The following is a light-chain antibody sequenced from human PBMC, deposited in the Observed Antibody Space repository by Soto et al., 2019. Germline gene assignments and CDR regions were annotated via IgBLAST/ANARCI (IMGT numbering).Light chain of an antibody. Sequence: QSVLTQPASVSGSPGQSITISCTGTSSDVGSYNLVSWYQQYPGKAPKLMIYEGSKRPPGVSNRFSGSKSGNTASLTISGLQAEDEADYYCCSYARSSTYVFGTGTKVTVL. CDR2: EGS. CDR3: CSYARSSTYV. V-gene: IGLV2-23*01. CDR1: SSDVGSYNL. J-gene: IGLJ1*01.